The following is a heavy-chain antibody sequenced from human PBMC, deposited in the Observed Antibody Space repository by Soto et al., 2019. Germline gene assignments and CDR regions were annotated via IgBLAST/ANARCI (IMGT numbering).Heavy chain of an antibody. D-gene: IGHD3-10*01. CDR2: IYHSGST. CDR3: ARERMVRGVPPFAFTEKDAFDI. J-gene: IGHJ3*02. V-gene: IGHV4-4*02. CDR1: GGSISSSNW. Sequence: QVQLQESGPGLVKPSGTLSLTCAVSGGSISSSNWWSWVRQPPGKGLEWIGEIYHSGSTNYNPSLKSRVTISVDKSKNQFSLKLSSVTAADTAVYYCARERMVRGVPPFAFTEKDAFDIWGQGTMVTVSS.